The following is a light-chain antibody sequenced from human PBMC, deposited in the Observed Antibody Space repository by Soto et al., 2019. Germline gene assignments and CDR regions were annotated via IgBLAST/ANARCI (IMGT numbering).Light chain of an antibody. Sequence: EIVLTQSPGTLSLSPGERATLSCRASQSVSSNYLAWYQQKPGQAPRLLIYDASSGATGIPDRFSGSGSGTDFTLTISRLEPEDFAVYYCQQYGSSLFTFGPGTKVDIK. CDR3: QQYGSSLFT. CDR1: QSVSSNY. J-gene: IGKJ3*01. V-gene: IGKV3-20*01. CDR2: DAS.